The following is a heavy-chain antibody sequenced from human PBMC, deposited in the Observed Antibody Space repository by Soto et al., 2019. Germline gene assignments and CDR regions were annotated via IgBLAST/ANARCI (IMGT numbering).Heavy chain of an antibody. Sequence: ASVKVSCKASGYTFTGYYMHWGRQAPGQRLEWMGWINPNSGGTNYAQKFQGRVTMTRDTSISTAYMELSRLRSDDTAVYYCARDLLVLMVYVPYGMDVWGQGTTVTVSS. CDR3: ARDLLVLMVYVPYGMDV. CDR1: GYTFTGYY. CDR2: INPNSGGT. J-gene: IGHJ6*02. V-gene: IGHV1-2*02. D-gene: IGHD2-8*01.